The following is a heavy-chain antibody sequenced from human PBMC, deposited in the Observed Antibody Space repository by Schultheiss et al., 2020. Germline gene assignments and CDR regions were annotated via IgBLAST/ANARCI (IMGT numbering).Heavy chain of an antibody. D-gene: IGHD3-3*01. Sequence: ASVKASCKASGYTFTSYAMHWVRQAPGQRLEWMGWINAGNGNTKYAQKLQGRVTMTTDTSTSTAYMELRSLRSDDTAVYYCARAEGLEWLLYSFDYWGQGTLVTVSS. CDR2: INAGNGNT. CDR3: ARAEGLEWLLYSFDY. J-gene: IGHJ4*02. CDR1: GYTFTSYA. V-gene: IGHV1-3*01.